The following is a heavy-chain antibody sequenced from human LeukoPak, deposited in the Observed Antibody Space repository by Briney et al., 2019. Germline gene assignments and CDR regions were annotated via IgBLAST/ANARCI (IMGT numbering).Heavy chain of an antibody. CDR2: INTINGNP. Sequence: GASANVSCTASGYTFTTYAIHWVRQAPGQRLEWMGWINTINGNPTYAQGFTGRFAFSLDTSVRTAYLQVNSLKGEDTAVYYCVREYSTMAFDYWGQGTLVTVSS. D-gene: IGHD4-11*01. V-gene: IGHV7-4-1*02. CDR3: VREYSTMAFDY. CDR1: GYTFTTYA. J-gene: IGHJ4*02.